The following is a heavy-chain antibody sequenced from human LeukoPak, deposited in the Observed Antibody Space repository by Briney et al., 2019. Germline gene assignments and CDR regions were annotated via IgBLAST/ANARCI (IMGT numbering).Heavy chain of an antibody. CDR2: IYHSGNT. CDR1: GYSISSGYY. J-gene: IGHJ6*03. CDR3: ARQGGSSIPYYYYYLDV. D-gene: IGHD6-13*01. V-gene: IGHV4-38-2*01. Sequence: SETLSLTCAVSGYSISSGYYWGWFRQPPGKGLEWIGCIYHSGNTYYNPSLKSRVTISVDTSKNLFSLSLTSVTAAAPAVYYCARQGGSSIPYYYYYLDVWGKVTTVTVSS.